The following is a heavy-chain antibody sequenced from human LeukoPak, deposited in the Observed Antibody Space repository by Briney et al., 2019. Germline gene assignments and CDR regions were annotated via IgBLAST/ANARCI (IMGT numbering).Heavy chain of an antibody. CDR1: GGTFSNYA. D-gene: IGHD3-22*01. V-gene: IGHV1-69*13. CDR3: ARGDDSSGPHWCMDV. J-gene: IGHJ6*03. Sequence: SVKVSCKASGGTFSNYAISWVRQAPGQGLEWMGGITPIFATPSYAQKFQGRVTITADESTSTVYMELSGLRSEDTAVYYCARGDDSSGPHWCMDVWGNGTTVTVSS. CDR2: ITPIFATP.